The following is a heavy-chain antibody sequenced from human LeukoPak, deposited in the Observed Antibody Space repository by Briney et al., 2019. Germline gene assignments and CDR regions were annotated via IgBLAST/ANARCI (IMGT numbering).Heavy chain of an antibody. Sequence: GGSLRLSCAASGFTFSSYGMHWVRQAPGKGLEWVAVIWYDGSNKYYADSVKGRFTISRDNSKNTLYLQMNSLRAEDTAVYYCARGYCSSTSCSDPAEYFQHWGQGTLVTVSS. D-gene: IGHD2-2*01. CDR1: GFTFSSYG. CDR2: IWYDGSNK. J-gene: IGHJ1*01. V-gene: IGHV3-33*08. CDR3: ARGYCSSTSCSDPAEYFQH.